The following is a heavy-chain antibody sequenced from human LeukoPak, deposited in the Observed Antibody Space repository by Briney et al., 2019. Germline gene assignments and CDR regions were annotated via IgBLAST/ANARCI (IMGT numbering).Heavy chain of an antibody. D-gene: IGHD1-26*01. Sequence: TGGSLRLSCAASGFTFSSYSMNWVRQAPGKGLEWVSYISTSSTTIYYADSVKGRFTISRDNAENSLYLQMNSLRAEDTAVYYCARDWVVGAPWGQGTLVTVSS. V-gene: IGHV3-48*04. J-gene: IGHJ5*02. CDR1: GFTFSSYS. CDR3: ARDWVVGAP. CDR2: ISTSSTTI.